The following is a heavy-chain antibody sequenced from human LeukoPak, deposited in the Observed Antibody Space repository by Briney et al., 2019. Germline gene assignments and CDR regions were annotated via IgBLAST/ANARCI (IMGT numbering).Heavy chain of an antibody. CDR1: GGSISSGDYY. J-gene: IGHJ5*02. Sequence: SETLSLTCTVSGGSISSGDYYWSWIRQPPGKGLEWIGYIYYSGSTYYNPPLKSRVTISVDTSKNQFSLKLSSVTAADTAVYYCARGPVVPAAIRGNWFDPWGQGTLVTVSS. V-gene: IGHV4-30-4*01. D-gene: IGHD2-2*02. CDR3: ARGPVVPAAIRGNWFDP. CDR2: IYYSGST.